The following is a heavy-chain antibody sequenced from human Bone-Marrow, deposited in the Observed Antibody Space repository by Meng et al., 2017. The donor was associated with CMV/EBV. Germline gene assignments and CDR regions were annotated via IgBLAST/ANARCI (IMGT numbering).Heavy chain of an antibody. CDR1: GYNFAELP. CDR2: FDPDEGET. V-gene: IGHV1-24*01. CDR3: ALVVYNCGGDCYSTH. D-gene: IGHD2-21*01. J-gene: IGHJ4*02. Sequence: ASVKVSCKVSGYNFAELPINWVRQAPEKGLEWMGGFDPDEGETLYAQKFQGRVTMTEDTSIDTAYMELSSLRSEDTAMYYCALVVYNCGGDCYSTHWGQGPLVTVSS.